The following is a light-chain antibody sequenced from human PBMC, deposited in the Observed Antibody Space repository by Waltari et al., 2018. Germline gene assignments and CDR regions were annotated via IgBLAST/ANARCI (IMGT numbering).Light chain of an antibody. V-gene: IGKV1-16*02. CDR3: QQYDTHPFT. CDR2: ATS. J-gene: IGKJ3*01. Sequence: DIQMTQSPSSLSASVGDRVTITCRASQAIRNYLAWFQHKPGQDPKTLIYATSNLQSGVPGKFSGSGSGTDFTLTISSLQPEDSATYYCQQYDTHPFTFGPGTKVEIK. CDR1: QAIRNY.